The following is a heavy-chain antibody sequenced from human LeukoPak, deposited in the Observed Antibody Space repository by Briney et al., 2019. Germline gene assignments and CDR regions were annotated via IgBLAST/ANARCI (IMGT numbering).Heavy chain of an antibody. Sequence: PGGPLRLSCAASGFTFSSYAMHWVRQAPGKGLEWVAVISYDGSNKYYADSVKGRFTISRDNSKNTLYLQMNSLRAEDTAVYYCARGGGTVTTESYPYWGQGTLVTVSS. D-gene: IGHD4-17*01. CDR1: GFTFSSYA. CDR3: ARGGGTVTTESYPY. V-gene: IGHV3-30*04. J-gene: IGHJ4*02. CDR2: ISYDGSNK.